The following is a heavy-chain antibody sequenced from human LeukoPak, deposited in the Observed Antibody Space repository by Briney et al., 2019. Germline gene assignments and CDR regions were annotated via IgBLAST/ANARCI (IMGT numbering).Heavy chain of an antibody. V-gene: IGHV4-30-4*01. Sequence: SETLSLTCTVSGGSISSGDYYWSWIRQPPGKGLEWIGYIYYSGSTYYNPSLKSRVTISVDTSKNQFSLKLSSVTAADTAVHYCAREGEYCSGGSCYLNWFDPWGQGTLVTVSS. D-gene: IGHD2-15*01. CDR3: AREGEYCSGGSCYLNWFDP. CDR2: IYYSGST. CDR1: GGSISSGDYY. J-gene: IGHJ5*02.